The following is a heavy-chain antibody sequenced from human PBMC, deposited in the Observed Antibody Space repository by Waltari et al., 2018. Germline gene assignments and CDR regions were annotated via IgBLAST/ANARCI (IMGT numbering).Heavy chain of an antibody. D-gene: IGHD3-16*01. V-gene: IGHV4-34*01. Sequence: QVQLQQWGAGLLKPSETLSLTCAVYGWSFSGYYWSWIRQPPGKGLEWIGEINHSGSTNYNPSLKSRVTISVDTSKNQFSLKLSSVTAADTAVYYCASWVLDAFDIWGQGTMVTVSS. CDR2: INHSGST. J-gene: IGHJ3*02. CDR1: GWSFSGYY. CDR3: ASWVLDAFDI.